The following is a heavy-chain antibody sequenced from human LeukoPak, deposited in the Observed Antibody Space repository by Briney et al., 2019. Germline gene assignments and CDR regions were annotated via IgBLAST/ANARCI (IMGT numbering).Heavy chain of an antibody. CDR1: GASISSDKW. V-gene: IGHV4-4*02. CDR2: IYHNGST. Sequence: PSGTLSLTCAVSGASISSDKWWTWVRQPPGKGLGGSAEIYHNGSTNYNPSLKSRVTISVDKSEHQFSLKLSSLSAEDTAMYYCATYDILTGHWGGTPYRGQGILVTVPS. CDR3: ATYDILTGHWGGTPY. J-gene: IGHJ4*02. D-gene: IGHD3-9*01.